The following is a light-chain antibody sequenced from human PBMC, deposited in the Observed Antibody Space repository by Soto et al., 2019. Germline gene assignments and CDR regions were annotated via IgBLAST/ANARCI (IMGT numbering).Light chain of an antibody. V-gene: IGKV3-20*01. J-gene: IGKJ5*01. CDR3: QQSYSTPIT. CDR1: QSVSPSS. Sequence: EILLTQSPGTLSLSPGARATLSCRASQSVSPSSLAWYQQRPGQSPRLLIYGASSRATGTPDRFSGRGSGTDFTLTISSLQPEDFATYYCQQSYSTPITFGQGTRLEIK. CDR2: GAS.